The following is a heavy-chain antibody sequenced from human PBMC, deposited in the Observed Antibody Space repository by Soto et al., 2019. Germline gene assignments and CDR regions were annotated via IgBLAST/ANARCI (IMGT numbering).Heavy chain of an antibody. V-gene: IGHV3-30-3*01. CDR3: AKSFSSNWYDYFNS. J-gene: IGHJ4*02. Sequence: QVQLVESGGGVVQPGRSLRLSCAASGFTFSSYAMHWVRQAPGKGLEWVAVISYDGSNKYYADSVKGRFTISRDTSKNTLYLQMNSLRAEDTALYYCAKSFSSNWYDYFNSWGQGSLVTVSS. CDR1: GFTFSSYA. CDR2: ISYDGSNK. D-gene: IGHD6-13*01.